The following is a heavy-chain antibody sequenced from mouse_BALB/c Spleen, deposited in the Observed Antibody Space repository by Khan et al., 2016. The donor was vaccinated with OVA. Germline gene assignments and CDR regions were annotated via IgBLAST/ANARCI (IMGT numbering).Heavy chain of an antibody. CDR2: ITPANGNT. D-gene: IGHD2-3*01. J-gene: IGHJ1*01. CDR3: VRHSYDPRNFDV. V-gene: IGHV14-3*02. Sequence: IQLVQSGAELVKPGASVKLSCTASGFTIKDTYIHWVKQRPKQGLEWIGRITPANGNTEYDPKFQGKATMRADTSSNTAYLQLSSLTSGDTAVYCGVRHSYDPRNFDVWGAGTTVTVSS. CDR1: GFTIKDTY.